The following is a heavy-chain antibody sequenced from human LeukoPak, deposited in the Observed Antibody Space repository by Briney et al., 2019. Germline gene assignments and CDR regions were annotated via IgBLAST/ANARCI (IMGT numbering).Heavy chain of an antibody. Sequence: PGGSLRLSCAASEFTFSTYGMNWVRQAPGKGLEWVSTISGSGDSTDYAESVKGRFTISRDNSKNTLYLQMNSLRAEDTAVYYCAKVRNSGNYVDGMDVWGQGTTVTVSS. CDR1: EFTFSTYG. D-gene: IGHD1-26*01. J-gene: IGHJ6*02. V-gene: IGHV3-23*01. CDR2: ISGSGDST. CDR3: AKVRNSGNYVDGMDV.